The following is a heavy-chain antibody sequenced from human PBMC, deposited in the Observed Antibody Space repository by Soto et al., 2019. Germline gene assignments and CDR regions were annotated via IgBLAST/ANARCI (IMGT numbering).Heavy chain of an antibody. J-gene: IGHJ6*02. V-gene: IGHV3-11*01. CDR1: GFTFSDYY. CDR2: ISSSGSTI. CDR3: ARGGYCSGGSWGGDCYYYYYGMDV. Sequence: QVQLVESGGGLVKPGGSLRLSCAASGFTFSDYYMSWIRQAPGKGLEWVSYISSSGSTIYYADSVKGRFTISRDNAKNSLYLQMNSLRAEDTAVYYCARGGYCSGGSWGGDCYYYYYGMDVWGQGTTVTVSS. D-gene: IGHD2-15*01.